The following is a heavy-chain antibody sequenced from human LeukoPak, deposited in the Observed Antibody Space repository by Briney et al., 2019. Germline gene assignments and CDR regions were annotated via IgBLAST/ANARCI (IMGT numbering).Heavy chain of an antibody. D-gene: IGHD3-16*01. CDR1: GFTFSSYS. CDR2: IKQDGTEK. V-gene: IGHV3-7*01. Sequence: GGSLRLSCAASGFTFSSYSMNWVRQAPGKGLEWVANIKQDGTEKYYVDSVKGRFTISRDNAKKSLYLEMNSLRAEDTAVYYCARDRLGAEYDYWGQGTLVSVSS. CDR3: ARDRLGAEYDY. J-gene: IGHJ4*02.